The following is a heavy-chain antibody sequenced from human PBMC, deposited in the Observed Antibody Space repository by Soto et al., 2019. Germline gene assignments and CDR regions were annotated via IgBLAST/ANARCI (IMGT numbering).Heavy chain of an antibody. V-gene: IGHV3-48*02. CDR3: ARDLVYYDSSGYSRYFDY. CDR2: ISSSSSTI. J-gene: IGHJ4*02. Sequence: PGGSLRLSCAASGFTFSSYAMNWVRQAPGKGLEWVSYISSSSSTIYYADSVKGRFTIPRDNAKNSLYLQMNSLRDEDTAVYYCARDLVYYDSSGYSRYFDYWGQGTLVTVSS. D-gene: IGHD3-22*01. CDR1: GFTFSSYA.